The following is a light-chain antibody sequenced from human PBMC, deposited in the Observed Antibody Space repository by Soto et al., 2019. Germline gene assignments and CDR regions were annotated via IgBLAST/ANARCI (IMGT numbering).Light chain of an antibody. Sequence: QSALTQPASVSGSPGQSITISCTGTSSDVGGYNYVSWYQKHPGKAPKLMIYDVSNRPSGVSNRFSGSKSGNTASLTISGLQAEDEADYYCSSYTSISPFYFFGTGTKLTVL. V-gene: IGLV2-14*01. J-gene: IGLJ1*01. CDR3: SSYTSISPFYF. CDR2: DVS. CDR1: SSDVGGYNY.